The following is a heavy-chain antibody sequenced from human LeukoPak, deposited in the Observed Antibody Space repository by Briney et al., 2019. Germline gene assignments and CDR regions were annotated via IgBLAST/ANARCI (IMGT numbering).Heavy chain of an antibody. V-gene: IGHV1-18*01. Sequence: ASVKVSCMASGYTFTSYGISWVRQAPGQRLEWMGWISAYNGNTNYAQKLQGRVTMTTDTSTSTAYMELRSLRSDDTAVYYCARDLPYYYDSSGYYDYWGQGTLVTVSS. CDR2: ISAYNGNT. CDR1: GYTFTSYG. J-gene: IGHJ4*02. D-gene: IGHD3-22*01. CDR3: ARDLPYYYDSSGYYDY.